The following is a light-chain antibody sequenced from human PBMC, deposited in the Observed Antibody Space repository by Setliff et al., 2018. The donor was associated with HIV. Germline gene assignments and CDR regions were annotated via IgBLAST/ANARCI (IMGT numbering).Light chain of an antibody. Sequence: QSVLAQPPSVSAAPGQKVTISCSGSSSNIGNNYVSWYQQLPGTAPKLLIYDNDKRPSGIPDRFSGSKSGTSATLGITGLQTGDEADYYCETWDSSLRGGVFGTGTKVTVL. CDR1: SSNIGNNY. CDR2: DND. CDR3: ETWDSSLRGGV. V-gene: IGLV1-51*01. J-gene: IGLJ1*01.